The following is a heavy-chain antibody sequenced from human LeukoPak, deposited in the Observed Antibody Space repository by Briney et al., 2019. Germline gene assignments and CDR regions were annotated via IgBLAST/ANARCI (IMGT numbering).Heavy chain of an antibody. CDR3: ARGRGGSMVRGVYFDY. CDR1: GFTFSSYA. V-gene: IGHV3-30-3*01. CDR2: ISYDGSNK. Sequence: PGRSLRLSCAASGFTFSSYAMHWVRQAPGKGLEWVAVISYDGSNKYYADSVKSRFTISRDNSKNTLYLQMNSLRAEDTAVYYCARGRGGSMVRGVYFDYWGQGTLVTVSS. J-gene: IGHJ4*02. D-gene: IGHD3-10*01.